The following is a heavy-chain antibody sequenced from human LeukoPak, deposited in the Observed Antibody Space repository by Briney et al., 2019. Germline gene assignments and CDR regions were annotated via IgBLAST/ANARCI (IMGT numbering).Heavy chain of an antibody. CDR2: IYPGDSDT. Sequence: GESLKISCKGSGYSFTSYWIGWVRQMPGKGLEWMGIIYPGDSDTRYSPSFQGQVTISADKSISTAYLQWSSLKASDTAMYYCARQKFYYGSGSYYNALDYWGQGTLVTVSS. D-gene: IGHD3-10*01. CDR3: ARQKFYYGSGSYYNALDY. V-gene: IGHV5-51*01. J-gene: IGHJ4*02. CDR1: GYSFTSYW.